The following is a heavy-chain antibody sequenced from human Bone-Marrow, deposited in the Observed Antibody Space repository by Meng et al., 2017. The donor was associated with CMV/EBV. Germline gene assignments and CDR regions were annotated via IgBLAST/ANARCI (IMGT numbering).Heavy chain of an antibody. J-gene: IGHJ6*02. CDR1: GFTFSSYD. Sequence: GESLKISCAACGFTFSSYDMHWVRQAPGKGLEWVANIKQDGSEKYYVDSVKGRFTISRDNAKNSLYLQMNSLRAEDTAVYYCAREMRFLEWLSDRTNYYYYGMDVWGQGNTVTVSS. CDR2: IKQDGSEK. D-gene: IGHD3-3*01. V-gene: IGHV3-7*01. CDR3: AREMRFLEWLSDRTNYYYYGMDV.